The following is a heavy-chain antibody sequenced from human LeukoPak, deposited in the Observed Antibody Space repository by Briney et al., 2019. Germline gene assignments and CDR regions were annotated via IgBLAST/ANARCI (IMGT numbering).Heavy chain of an antibody. V-gene: IGHV3-23*01. J-gene: IGHJ6*03. Sequence: GSLRLSCAASGFTFSSYAMSWVRQAPGKGLEWVSAISGSGGSTYYADSVKGRFTISRDNSKNTLYLQMNSLRAEDTAVYYCAKAVYDFWSGYYKGGYYYYYMDVWGKGTTVTVSS. D-gene: IGHD3-3*01. CDR3: AKAVYDFWSGYYKGGYYYYYMDV. CDR2: ISGSGGST. CDR1: GFTFSSYA.